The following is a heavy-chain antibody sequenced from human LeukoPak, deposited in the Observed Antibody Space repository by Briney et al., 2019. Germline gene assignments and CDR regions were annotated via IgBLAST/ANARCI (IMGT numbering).Heavy chain of an antibody. Sequence: SETLSLTCTVSGGSISSGDYYWGWIRQPPGKGLEWNAYMYYSGSTYYNPSLKSRVTMSADTSKNQLSVKLGSVTAADTAVYYCARPYYYDSRIDPWGQGILVTVSS. D-gene: IGHD3-22*01. V-gene: IGHV4-30-4*01. J-gene: IGHJ5*02. CDR1: GGSISSGDYY. CDR2: MYYSGST. CDR3: ARPYYYDSRIDP.